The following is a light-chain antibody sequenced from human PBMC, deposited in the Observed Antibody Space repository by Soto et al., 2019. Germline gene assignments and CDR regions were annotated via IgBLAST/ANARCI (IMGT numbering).Light chain of an antibody. V-gene: IGLV2-23*02. Sequence: QSVLTQPASVSGSPGQSVTISCSGSDIGNYNLVSWYQHLPGRAPKLLIFEVTMRPSGISDRFSGSKSGNTASLTVSGLQADDEADYYCLSYGGSNNYVFGTGTKVTVL. CDR3: LSYGGSNNYV. CDR2: EVT. J-gene: IGLJ1*01. CDR1: SDIGNYNL.